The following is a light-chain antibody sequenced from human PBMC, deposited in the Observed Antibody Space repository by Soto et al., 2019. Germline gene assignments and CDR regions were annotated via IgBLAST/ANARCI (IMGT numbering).Light chain of an antibody. Sequence: DIQMTQSPSSLSASVGDRVTITCRASQSISSYLNWYQQKPGKAPKLLIYAASSLQSGVPSRFSGSGSGTEFTLTISSLQPEDFANYYCQQSYSTPPSFGQGTKLEIK. J-gene: IGKJ2*01. CDR2: AAS. CDR3: QQSYSTPPS. V-gene: IGKV1-39*01. CDR1: QSISSY.